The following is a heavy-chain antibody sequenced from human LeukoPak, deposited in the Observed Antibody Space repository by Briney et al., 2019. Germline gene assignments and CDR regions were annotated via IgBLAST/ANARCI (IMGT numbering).Heavy chain of an antibody. V-gene: IGHV4-59*01. CDR2: IYYSGST. D-gene: IGHD6-13*01. Sequence: NPSETLSLTCTVSGGSISSYYWSWIRQPPGKGLEWIGYIYYSGSTNYNPSLKSRVTISVDTSKNQFSLKLSSVTAADTAVYYCARGGSSSWVYWGQGTLVTVSS. CDR3: ARGGSSSWVY. CDR1: GGSISSYY. J-gene: IGHJ4*02.